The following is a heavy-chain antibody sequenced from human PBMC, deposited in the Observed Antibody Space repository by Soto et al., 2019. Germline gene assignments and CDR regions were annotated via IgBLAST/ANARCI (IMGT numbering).Heavy chain of an antibody. CDR3: ARDRIDDYGDPLGY. J-gene: IGHJ4*02. CDR1: GGTFSSYT. Sequence: QVQLVQSGAEVKKPGSSVKVSCKASGGTFSSYTISWVRQAPGQGLEWMGRIIPILGIANYAQKFQGRVTITADKSTSTAYMELSSLRSEDTAVYYCARDRIDDYGDPLGYWGQGTLVTVSS. D-gene: IGHD4-17*01. V-gene: IGHV1-69*08. CDR2: IIPILGIA.